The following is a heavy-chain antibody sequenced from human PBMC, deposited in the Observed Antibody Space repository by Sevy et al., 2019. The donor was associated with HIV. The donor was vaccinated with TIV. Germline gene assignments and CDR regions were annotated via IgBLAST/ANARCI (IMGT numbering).Heavy chain of an antibody. CDR2: IYQSGNT. D-gene: IGHD4-17*01. V-gene: IGHV4-38-2*01. CDR1: AYSVSSAYS. J-gene: IGHJ3*01. CDR3: ASYGRRLIRGGDVFEF. Sequence: SETLSLTCAVSAYSVSSAYSWGWIRQPPGKGLEWIGNIYQSGNTYYNPSLKSRVTISVDTSNNRFSLRLTSVTAGDTAVYYCASYGRRLIRGGDVFEFWGQGTMVTVSS.